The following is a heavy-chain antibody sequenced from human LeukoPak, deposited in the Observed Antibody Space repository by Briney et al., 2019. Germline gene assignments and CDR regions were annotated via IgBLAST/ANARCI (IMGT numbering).Heavy chain of an antibody. Sequence: GGSLRLSCAASGFTFSTYGMHWVRQAPGKGLEWVALISYDGSNKNYADPVKGRFTISRDNSKNTLYLQMNSLRAEDTAVYYCARDLPDEYLYYYGMDVWGQGTTVTVSS. V-gene: IGHV3-30*03. CDR2: ISYDGSNK. D-gene: IGHD2-2*01. J-gene: IGHJ6*02. CDR3: ARDLPDEYLYYYGMDV. CDR1: GFTFSTYG.